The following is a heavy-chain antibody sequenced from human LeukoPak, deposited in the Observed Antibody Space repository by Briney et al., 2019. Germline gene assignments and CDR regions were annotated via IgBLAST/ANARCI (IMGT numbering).Heavy chain of an antibody. V-gene: IGHV3-7*01. CDR2: IKQDGSEK. CDR1: GFTFSSYW. J-gene: IGHJ5*02. CDR3: ARASSGWSAGWFDP. D-gene: IGHD6-19*01. Sequence: GGSLRLSCAASGFTFSSYWMSWVRQAPGKGLEWVANIKQDGSEKYYVDSVKGRFTISRDNAKNSLCLQMNSLRAEDTAVYYCARASSGWSAGWFDPWGQGTLVTVSS.